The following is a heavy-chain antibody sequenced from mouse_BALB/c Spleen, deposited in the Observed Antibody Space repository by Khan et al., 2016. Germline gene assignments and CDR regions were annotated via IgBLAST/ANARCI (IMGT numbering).Heavy chain of an antibody. CDR3: ARGDY. Sequence: VQLQQSGPVLVKPGTSVKMSCKATGYTFTPYIIHWAKQKPGQGLEWIGYVNPYTDGTQYNEKFKHKATLTSDKSSSTAYMDLSSLTSDDSAVYYGARGDYWGKGTTLTVSS. CDR1: GYTFTPYI. CDR2: VNPYTDGT. V-gene: IGHV1S136*01. J-gene: IGHJ2*01.